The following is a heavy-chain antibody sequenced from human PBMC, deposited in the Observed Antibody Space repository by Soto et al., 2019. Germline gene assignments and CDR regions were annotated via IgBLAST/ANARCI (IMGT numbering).Heavy chain of an antibody. CDR2: ISGSGGST. Sequence: GVLRLSCAASGFTFSSYAMSWVRQAPGKGLEWVSTISGSGGSTYYADSVKGRFTISRDNSKNTLYLQMGSLRADDMAIYYCARGGGGAALADFDYWGQGALVTVSS. CDR3: ARGGGGAALADFDY. CDR1: GFTFSSYA. D-gene: IGHD3-16*01. J-gene: IGHJ4*02. V-gene: IGHV3-23*01.